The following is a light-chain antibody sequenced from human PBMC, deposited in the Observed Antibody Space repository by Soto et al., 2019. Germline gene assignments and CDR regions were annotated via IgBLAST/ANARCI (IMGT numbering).Light chain of an antibody. CDR3: HQYGNYGIT. V-gene: IGKV3-20*01. J-gene: IGKJ5*01. Sequence: IVLPQSPGTLSFSPGERATVSCRASQSVSRASLAWSQQTPGQAPRLLIYGASSRATGIPDRFSGSGSGTDFTLTISRLEPEDFAVYYCHQYGNYGITFGQGTRLEIK. CDR2: GAS. CDR1: QSVSRAS.